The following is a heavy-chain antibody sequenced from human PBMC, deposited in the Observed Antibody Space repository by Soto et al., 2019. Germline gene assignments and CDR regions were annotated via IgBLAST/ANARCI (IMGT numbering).Heavy chain of an antibody. J-gene: IGHJ3*02. D-gene: IGHD5-12*01. CDR2: INHSGST. V-gene: IGHV4-34*01. CDR1: GGSFSGYY. Sequence: SETLSLTCAVYGGSFSGYYWSWIRQPPGKGLEWIGEINHSGSTNYNPSLRSRVTISVDTSKNQFSLKLSSVTAADTAVYYCARGPRQRYSGYDYAFDIWGQGTMVTVSS. CDR3: ARGPRQRYSGYDYAFDI.